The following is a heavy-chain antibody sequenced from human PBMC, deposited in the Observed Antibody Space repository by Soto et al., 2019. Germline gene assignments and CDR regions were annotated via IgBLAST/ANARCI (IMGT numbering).Heavy chain of an antibody. D-gene: IGHD2-21*01. Sequence: GGSLRLSCAASGFTFSTYAMSWVRQAPGKGLEWVSAISDSGGRTYYADSVQGRFTISRDNSKNTLFLQMSSLRAEDTAIYYCATRTYSGALHGHADADVWGQGTTVTVSS. CDR1: GFTFSTYA. CDR3: ATRTYSGALHGHADADV. J-gene: IGHJ6*02. CDR2: ISDSGGRT. V-gene: IGHV3-23*01.